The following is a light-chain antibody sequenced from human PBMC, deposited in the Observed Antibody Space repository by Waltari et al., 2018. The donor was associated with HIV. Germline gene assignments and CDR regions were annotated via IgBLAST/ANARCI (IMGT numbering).Light chain of an antibody. V-gene: IGLV1-40*01. J-gene: IGLJ2*01. Sequence: QTVLTQPPSVSGAPGQSVTISCPGSSSNIGAGYSVHWYQQVPGKPPKLLIYGNTNRPSGVSDRFSGSKSGSSASLAITGLQADDEADYYCHSYDDRLSGSTVFGGGTKVTVL. CDR3: HSYDDRLSGSTV. CDR1: SSNIGAGYS. CDR2: GNT.